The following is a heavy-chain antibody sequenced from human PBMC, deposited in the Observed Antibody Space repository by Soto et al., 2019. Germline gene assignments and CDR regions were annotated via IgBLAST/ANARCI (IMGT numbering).Heavy chain of an antibody. D-gene: IGHD1-1*01. V-gene: IGHV4-31*03. CDR1: GASISRGGYS. CDR3: ARHQRETGTYAQPLDH. J-gene: IGHJ5*02. Sequence: TLTLTCTVSGASISRGGYSWSWIREHPGKGLEWIGYMFYSGTAHYNPSLQSRVTLSLDTFNNHFYLRLSSVTAADTAVYYCARHQRETGTYAQPLDHWGQGTLVTVSS. CDR2: MFYSGTA.